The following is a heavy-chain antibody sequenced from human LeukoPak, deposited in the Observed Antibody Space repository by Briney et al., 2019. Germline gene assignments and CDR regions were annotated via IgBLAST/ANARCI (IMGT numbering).Heavy chain of an antibody. Sequence: GGSLRLSCAASGFTFSRSGMHWVREAPGKGLEWVAVIWYDGSNKYDAYSVKGRFTSSRDNSKNTLYLQMNSLRAEDTAVYYCAREDPIYVGVPAAPTGYYYGMDVWGQGTTVTVSS. V-gene: IGHV3-33*01. CDR3: AREDPIYVGVPAAPTGYYYGMDV. CDR1: GFTFSRSG. CDR2: IWYDGSNK. D-gene: IGHD2-2*01. J-gene: IGHJ6*02.